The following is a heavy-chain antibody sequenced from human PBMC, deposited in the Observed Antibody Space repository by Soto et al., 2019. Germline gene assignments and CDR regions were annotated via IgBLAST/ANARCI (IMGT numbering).Heavy chain of an antibody. Sequence: ASVKVSCTASGYSFTNNDVSWVRQATGQGLEWMGWMNPGSGDTGYAQKFQGRVTMTRDISIATAYMELSSLRSDDTAIYYCARMETFGSLNWLDPWGQGNMVTVS. CDR1: GYSFTNND. V-gene: IGHV1-8*01. CDR2: MNPGSGDT. J-gene: IGHJ5*02. CDR3: ARMETFGSLNWLDP. D-gene: IGHD3-16*01.